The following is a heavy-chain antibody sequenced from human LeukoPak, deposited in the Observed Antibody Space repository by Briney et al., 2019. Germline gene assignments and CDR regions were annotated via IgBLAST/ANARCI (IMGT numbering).Heavy chain of an antibody. CDR2: ISYDGRSK. Sequence: GGSLRLSCAASGFTFSSYGMHWVRQAPGMGLKWVAVISYDGRSKYYADSVKGRFTISRDNSKSTLNLQMNSLRAEDTAVYYCAKERTVMVSREFDYWGQGTLVIVSS. V-gene: IGHV3-30*18. CDR1: GFTFSSYG. J-gene: IGHJ4*02. D-gene: IGHD5-18*01. CDR3: AKERTVMVSREFDY.